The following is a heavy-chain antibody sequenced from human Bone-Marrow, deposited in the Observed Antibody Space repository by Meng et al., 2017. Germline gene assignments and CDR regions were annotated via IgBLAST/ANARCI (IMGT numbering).Heavy chain of an antibody. CDR2: INQGGSEK. V-gene: IGHV3-7*01. J-gene: IGHJ4*01. Sequence: GESLKISCVVSGFTFSPSWMSWVRQAPGKGLEWVDNINQGGSEKYYLDSVKGRFTISRDNAKSSVFLQMNSLTAEDTGVYYCATSSAAAGNDWGRGTLVTVSS. CDR1: GFTFSPSW. D-gene: IGHD6-13*01. CDR3: ATSSAAAGND.